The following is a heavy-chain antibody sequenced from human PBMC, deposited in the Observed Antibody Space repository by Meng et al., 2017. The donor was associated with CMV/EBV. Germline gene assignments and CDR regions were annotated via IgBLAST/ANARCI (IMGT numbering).Heavy chain of an antibody. Sequence: GGSLRLSCAASGFTFSSYSMNWVRQAPGKGLEWVSSISSNSSYIYYADSVKGRFTISRDNAKNSLYLQMNSLRAEDTAVYYCAREAGYSSSWYDGGGDYYYYYGMDVWGQGTTVTVSS. J-gene: IGHJ6*02. CDR1: GFTFSSYS. CDR3: AREAGYSSSWYDGGGDYYYYYGMDV. D-gene: IGHD6-13*01. V-gene: IGHV3-21*01. CDR2: ISSNSSYI.